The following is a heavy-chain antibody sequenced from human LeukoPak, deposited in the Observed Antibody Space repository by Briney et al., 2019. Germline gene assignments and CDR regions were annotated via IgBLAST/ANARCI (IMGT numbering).Heavy chain of an antibody. CDR2: INHSGST. D-gene: IGHD2/OR15-2a*01. J-gene: IGHJ4*02. Sequence: SETLSLTCAVYGGSFSGYYWSWIRQPPGKGLEWIGEINHSGSTNYNPSLKSRVTISVDTSKNQFSLKLSSVTAADTAVYYCAKGGNLGLHFDYWGQGTLATVSS. CDR1: GGSFSGYY. CDR3: AKGGNLGLHFDY. V-gene: IGHV4-34*01.